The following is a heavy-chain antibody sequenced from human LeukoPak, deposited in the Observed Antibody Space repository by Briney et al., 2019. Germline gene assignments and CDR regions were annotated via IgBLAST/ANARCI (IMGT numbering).Heavy chain of an antibody. CDR1: GYTFTGYY. CDR2: INPNSGGT. J-gene: IGHJ4*02. Sequence: ASVKVSCKASGYTFTGYYMHWARQAPGQGLEWMGWINPNSGGTNYAQKFQGRVTMTRDTSISTAYMELSRLRSDDTAVYYCARGFGGVIDVIDYWGQGTLVTVSS. V-gene: IGHV1-2*02. D-gene: IGHD3-16*02. CDR3: ARGFGGVIDVIDY.